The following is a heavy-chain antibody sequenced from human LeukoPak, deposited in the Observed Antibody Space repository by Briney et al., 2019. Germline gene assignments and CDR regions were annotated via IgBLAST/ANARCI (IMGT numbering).Heavy chain of an antibody. CDR2: INPNSGGT. Sequence: GASVKVSCKASGYTFTGYYMHWVRQAPGQGLGWMGWINPNSGGTNYAQKFQGRVTMTRDTSISTAYMELSRLRSDDTAVYYCATLLWFGEPHDYWGQGTLVTVSS. CDR1: GYTFTGYY. V-gene: IGHV1-2*02. J-gene: IGHJ4*02. D-gene: IGHD3-10*01. CDR3: ATLLWFGEPHDY.